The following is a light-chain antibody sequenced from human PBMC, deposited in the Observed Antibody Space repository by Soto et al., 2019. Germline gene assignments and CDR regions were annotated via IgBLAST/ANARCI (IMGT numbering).Light chain of an antibody. J-gene: IGKJ5*01. CDR1: HNIGSY. CDR2: YAS. Sequence: DIQMTQSPSSLSASVGDRVTITCRASHNIGSYLNWYQQNPGKAPKLLIYYASTLQSGVPSTFSGSGSGTYFTLTISSLQPEDFATYSCQQSYSSPITFGQGTRLEIK. CDR3: QQSYSSPIT. V-gene: IGKV1-39*01.